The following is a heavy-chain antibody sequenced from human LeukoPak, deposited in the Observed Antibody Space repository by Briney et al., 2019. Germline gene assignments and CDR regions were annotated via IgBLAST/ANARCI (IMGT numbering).Heavy chain of an antibody. CDR1: GFTFSDHY. V-gene: IGHV3-11*01. CDR3: ARDRHGYFDY. Sequence: PGGSLRLSCAASGFTFSDHYMIWLRQAPGKGLEAISYISHNGETKYYADSVKGRLSISRDSAKSSLYLQMNSLRVEDTAVYYCARDRHGYFDYWGQGTLVTVSS. D-gene: IGHD6-13*01. CDR2: ISHNGETK. J-gene: IGHJ4*02.